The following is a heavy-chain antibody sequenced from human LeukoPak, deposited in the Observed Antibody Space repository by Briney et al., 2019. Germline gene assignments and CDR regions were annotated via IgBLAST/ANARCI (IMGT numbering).Heavy chain of an antibody. V-gene: IGHV3-33*01. CDR2: IWYDGSNK. J-gene: IGHJ4*02. Sequence: GGSLRPSCAASGFTFSSYGMHWVRQAPGKGLEWVAVIWYDGSNKYYADSVKGRFTISRDNSKNTLYLQMNSLRAEDTAVYYCARDSGLRYFDWLPDYWGQGTLVTVSS. CDR3: ARDSGLRYFDWLPDY. D-gene: IGHD3-9*01. CDR1: GFTFSSYG.